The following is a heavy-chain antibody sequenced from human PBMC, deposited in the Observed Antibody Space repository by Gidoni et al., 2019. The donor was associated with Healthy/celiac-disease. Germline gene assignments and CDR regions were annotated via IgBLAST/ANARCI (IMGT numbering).Heavy chain of an antibody. Sequence: QVQLVQSGAEVKKPGSSVKVSCKASGGTFSSYTISWVRQAPGQGLEWLGRIIPILGIANYAQKFQGRVTITADKSTSTAYMELSSLRSEDTAVYYCARERKIKVRGVIYYYGMDVWGQGTTVTVSS. CDR2: IIPILGIA. D-gene: IGHD3-10*01. J-gene: IGHJ6*02. CDR3: ARERKIKVRGVIYYYGMDV. CDR1: GGTFSSYT. V-gene: IGHV1-69*08.